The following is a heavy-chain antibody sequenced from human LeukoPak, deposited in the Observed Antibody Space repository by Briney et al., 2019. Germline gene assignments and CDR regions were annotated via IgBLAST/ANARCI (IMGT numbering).Heavy chain of an antibody. CDR3: TIRGYDYAFDY. J-gene: IGHJ4*02. Sequence: PGGSLRLSCAARGFTFINAWMSWVRQAPGKGLEWVGRINSETSGGTTDYAAPVKDRFTFSGDESRNIPYLQMNSLKIEDTAVYYCTIRGYDYAFDYWGQGTLVTVSS. CDR1: GFTFINAW. D-gene: IGHD5-18*01. V-gene: IGHV3-15*01. CDR2: INSETSGGTT.